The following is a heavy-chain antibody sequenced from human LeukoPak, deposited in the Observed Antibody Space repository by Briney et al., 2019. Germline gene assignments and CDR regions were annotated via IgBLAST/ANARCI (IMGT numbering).Heavy chain of an antibody. V-gene: IGHV3-20*04. Sequence: SPGGSLRLSCAASGFTFDDYGMSWVRQAPGKGLEWVSGINWNGGSTGYADSVKGRFTISRDNAKNSLYLQMNSLRAEDTAVYYCARSGGYDSGGSSYYYYMDVWGKGTTVTVSS. CDR2: INWNGGST. CDR1: GFTFDDYG. J-gene: IGHJ6*03. CDR3: ARSGGYDSGGSSYYYYMDV. D-gene: IGHD5-12*01.